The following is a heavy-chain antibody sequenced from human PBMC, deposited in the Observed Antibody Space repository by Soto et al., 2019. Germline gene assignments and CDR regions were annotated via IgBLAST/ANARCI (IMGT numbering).Heavy chain of an antibody. CDR3: ARGDGWIDY. Sequence: GGSLRLSCAASGFTFSSYAMHWVRQAPGKWLEWVAVISYDGSNKYYADSVKGRFTISRDNSKNTLYLQMNSLRAEDTAVYYCARGDGWIDYWGQGXLVTVSS. D-gene: IGHD2-15*01. CDR1: GFTFSSYA. CDR2: ISYDGSNK. J-gene: IGHJ4*02. V-gene: IGHV3-30-3*01.